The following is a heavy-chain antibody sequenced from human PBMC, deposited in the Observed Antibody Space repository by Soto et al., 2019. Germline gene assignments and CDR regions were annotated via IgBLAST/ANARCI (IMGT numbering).Heavy chain of an antibody. J-gene: IGHJ4*02. CDR1: GGSISNYY. D-gene: IGHD5-12*01. V-gene: IGHV4-59*12. CDR2: IYYSGST. CDR3: ARRPYSGYDSVVRT. Sequence: SETLSLTCTVSGGSISNYYWTWIRQPPGKGLEWIGYIYYSGSTNYNPSLKSRVTISVDTSKNQFSLKLSSVTAADTAVYYCARRPYSGYDSVVRTWGQGTLVTVSS.